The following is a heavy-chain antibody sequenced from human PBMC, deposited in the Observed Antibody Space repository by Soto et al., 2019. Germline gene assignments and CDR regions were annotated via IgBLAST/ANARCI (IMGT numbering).Heavy chain of an antibody. D-gene: IGHD6-13*01. CDR2: IYHIGST. CDR1: GGSISSPNL. J-gene: IGHJ4*01. Sequence: QVRLQESGPGLVKPSGTLSLTCAVSGGSISSPNLWTWVRQPPGKGLEWIGEIYHIGSTTFNPSPKSGVTGSVDKSKNHFSLKLSSVTAADTAVYYCARSPRSIAAGGIDFWGQGILVTVSS. V-gene: IGHV4-4*02. CDR3: ARSPRSIAAGGIDF.